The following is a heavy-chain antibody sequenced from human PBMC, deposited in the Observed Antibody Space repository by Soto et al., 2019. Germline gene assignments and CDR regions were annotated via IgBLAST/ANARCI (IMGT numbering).Heavy chain of an antibody. J-gene: IGHJ4*02. CDR3: AKVLITGGSWLAPLDY. CDR2: ISNSGTGT. D-gene: IGHD1-26*01. Sequence: PGGSLRLSCEASGFSFNNYAMTWVRQVPGKGLEWVAGISNSGTGTYYEDSVEGRFTISRDNSKSMLYLQMSRLRAGDTAVFFCAKVLITGGSWLAPLDYRGLGTLVTVHS. V-gene: IGHV3-23*01. CDR1: GFSFNNYA.